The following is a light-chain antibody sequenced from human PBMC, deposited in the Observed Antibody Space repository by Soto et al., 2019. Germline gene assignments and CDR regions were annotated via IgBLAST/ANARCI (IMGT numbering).Light chain of an antibody. CDR2: DVS. V-gene: IGLV2-14*01. CDR1: SSDVGGYNY. J-gene: IGLJ2*01. Sequence: QSALTQPASVSGSPGQSITISCTGTSSDVGGYNYVSWYQQHPGKAPKLMIYDVSTRRSGVSNRFSGAKSCNTASLTISGLQAEDEADYYCSLYTSSSTVVFGGGTKLTVL. CDR3: SLYTSSSTVV.